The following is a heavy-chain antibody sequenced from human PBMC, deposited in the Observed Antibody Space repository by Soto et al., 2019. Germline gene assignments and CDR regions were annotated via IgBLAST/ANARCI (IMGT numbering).Heavy chain of an antibody. CDR1: GGSISSSSYY. Sequence: SETLSLTCTVSGGSISSSSYYWGWIRQPPGKGLEWIGSIYYSGSTYYNPSLKSRVTISVDTSKNQFSLKLSSVTAADTAVYYCARLGMGYDFYWGQGTLVTVSS. CDR2: IYYSGST. CDR3: ARLGMGYDFY. J-gene: IGHJ4*02. V-gene: IGHV4-39*01. D-gene: IGHD5-12*01.